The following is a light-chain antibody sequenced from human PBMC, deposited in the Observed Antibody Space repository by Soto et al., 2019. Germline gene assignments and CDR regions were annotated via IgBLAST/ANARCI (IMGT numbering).Light chain of an antibody. CDR3: QQYNDWPPLT. V-gene: IGKV3D-15*01. CDR2: GAS. CDR1: QSVSSSY. Sequence: TLMTHSPATLSVSPGARATLSCRASQSVSSSYLAWYQQKPGQAPRLLIHGASSRATGIPDRISGSGSGTEFTLTISNLQSEDFAVYYCQQYNDWPPLTFGGGTKVDIK. J-gene: IGKJ4*01.